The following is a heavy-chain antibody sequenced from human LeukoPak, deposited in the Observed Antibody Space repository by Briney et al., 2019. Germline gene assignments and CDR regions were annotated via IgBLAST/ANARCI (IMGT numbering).Heavy chain of an antibody. V-gene: IGHV3-48*01. CDR3: ARGAIPSALVY. Sequence: PGGSLRLSCAGSGFTFNIYSMNWVRQAPGKGLEWVSYIRSSTTIRYYADSVKGRFTISRYNAKNSLYLQMNSLRAEDTAIYYCARGAIPSALVYWGQGTLVTVSS. D-gene: IGHD2-15*01. CDR2: IRSSTTIR. CDR1: GFTFNIYS. J-gene: IGHJ4*02.